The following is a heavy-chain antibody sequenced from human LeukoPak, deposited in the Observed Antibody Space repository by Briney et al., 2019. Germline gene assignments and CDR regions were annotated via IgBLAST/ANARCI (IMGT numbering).Heavy chain of an antibody. V-gene: IGHV1-46*01. CDR3: ARPYILTGHNGFDP. J-gene: IGHJ5*02. CDR1: AYTFTGNY. D-gene: IGHD3-9*01. CDR2: ISPSGGST. Sequence: ASVKVSCKAFAYTFTGNYMHRVRQGPGQGPELVGVISPSGGSTTYAQKFQGRVTLTRDMSTSTDYLELSSLRSEDTAVYYCARPYILTGHNGFDPWGQGTLVTVSS.